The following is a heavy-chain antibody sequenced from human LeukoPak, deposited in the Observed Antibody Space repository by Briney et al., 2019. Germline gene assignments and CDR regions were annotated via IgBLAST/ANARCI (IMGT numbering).Heavy chain of an antibody. D-gene: IGHD3-22*01. CDR2: INPSGGST. CDR1: GYTFTSYY. J-gene: IGHJ4*02. CDR3: ARDSGRSDSSGLDDY. V-gene: IGHV1-46*01. Sequence: GASVKVSCKASGYTFTSYYMHWVRQAPGQGLEWMGLINPSGGSTSYAQKFQGRVTMTGDTSTSTVYMELSSLRSEDTAVYYCARDSGRSDSSGLDDYWGQGTLVTVSS.